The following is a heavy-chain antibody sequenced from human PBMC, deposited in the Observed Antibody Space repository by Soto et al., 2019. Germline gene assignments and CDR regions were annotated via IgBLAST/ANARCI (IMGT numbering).Heavy chain of an antibody. J-gene: IGHJ6*03. D-gene: IGHD2-15*01. CDR2: ISAYNGNT. CDR3: ARAGYCSGGSCYGVEWVYYMDV. V-gene: IGHV1-18*01. Sequence: ASVKVSCKASGYTFTSYGISWVRQAPGQGLEWMGWISAYNGNTNYAQKLQGRVTMTTDTSTSTAYMELRSLRSDDTAVYYCARAGYCSGGSCYGVEWVYYMDVWGKGTTVTVSS. CDR1: GYTFTSYG.